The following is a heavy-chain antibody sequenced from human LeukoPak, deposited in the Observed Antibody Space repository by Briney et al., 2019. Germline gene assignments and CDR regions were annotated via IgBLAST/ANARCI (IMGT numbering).Heavy chain of an antibody. D-gene: IGHD7-27*01. V-gene: IGHV3-23*01. CDR1: GFTFSSYA. Sequence: GGSLRLSCAASGFTFSSYAMSWVRQAPGKGLEWVSAISGSGGSTYYADSVKGQFTISRDNSKNTLYLQMNSLRAEDTAVYYCAKVQTGDRYYYGMDVWGQGTTVTVSS. J-gene: IGHJ6*02. CDR2: ISGSGGST. CDR3: AKVQTGDRYYYGMDV.